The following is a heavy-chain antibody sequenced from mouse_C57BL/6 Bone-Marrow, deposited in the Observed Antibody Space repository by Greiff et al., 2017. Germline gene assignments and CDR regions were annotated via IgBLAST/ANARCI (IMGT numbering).Heavy chain of an antibody. Sequence: DVMLVESEGGLVQPGSSMKLSCTASGFTFSDYYMAWVRQVPEKGLEWVANINYDGSSTYYLDSLKSRFIISRDNAKNILYLQMSSLKSEDTATYYCAREWYGYGGGITTYYFDYWGQGTTLTGSS. V-gene: IGHV5-16*01. J-gene: IGHJ2*01. CDR1: GFTFSDYY. CDR2: INYDGSST. D-gene: IGHD2-2*01. CDR3: AREWYGYGGGITTYYFDY.